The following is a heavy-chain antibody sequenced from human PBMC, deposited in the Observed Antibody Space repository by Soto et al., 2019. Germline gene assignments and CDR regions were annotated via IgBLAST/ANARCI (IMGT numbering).Heavy chain of an antibody. V-gene: IGHV4-39*01. J-gene: IGHJ5*02. Sequence: PSETLSLTCTVSGGSISSSSYYWGWIRQPPGKWLEWIGSIYYSGSTYYNPSLKSRVTISVDTSKNQFSLKLSSVTAADTAVYYCARPSPHSYGGKWDPWFDPWGQGTLVTVSS. CDR3: ARPSPHSYGGKWDPWFDP. D-gene: IGHD4-17*01. CDR2: IYYSGST. CDR1: GGSISSSSYY.